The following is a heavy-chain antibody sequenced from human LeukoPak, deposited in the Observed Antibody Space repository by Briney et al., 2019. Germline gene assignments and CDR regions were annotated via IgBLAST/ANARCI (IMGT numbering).Heavy chain of an antibody. CDR3: ARDPRSGTGI. J-gene: IGHJ4*02. V-gene: IGHV3-66*01. Sequence: PGGSLRLSCAASGFTVSSNYMNWVRQAPGKGPEWVSVTSSGGNTYYADSVKGRFTISRDNSKNTLYLQMNSLRAEDTAVYYCARDPRSGTGIWGQGTLVTVSS. D-gene: IGHD1-1*01. CDR1: GFTVSSNY. CDR2: TSSGGNT.